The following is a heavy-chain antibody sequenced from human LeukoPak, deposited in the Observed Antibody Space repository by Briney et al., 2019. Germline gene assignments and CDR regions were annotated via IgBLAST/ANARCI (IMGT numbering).Heavy chain of an antibody. J-gene: IGHJ6*03. CDR1: GFTFSSYA. CDR3: TTEDSYGYYYYYYMDV. D-gene: IGHD5-18*01. Sequence: GGSLRLSCAASGFTFSSYAMHWVRQAPGKGLEYVSAISSNGGSTYYANSVKGRFTISRDNAKNSLYLQMNSLKTEDTAVYYCTTEDSYGYYYYYYMDVWGKGTTVTVSS. V-gene: IGHV3-64*01. CDR2: ISSNGGST.